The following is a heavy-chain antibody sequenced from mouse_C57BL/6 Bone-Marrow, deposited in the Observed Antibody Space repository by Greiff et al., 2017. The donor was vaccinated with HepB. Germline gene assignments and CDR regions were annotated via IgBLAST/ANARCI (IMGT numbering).Heavy chain of an antibody. J-gene: IGHJ1*03. Sequence: EVQGVESGGGLVQPGGSLKLSCAASGFTFSDYGMAWVRQAPRKGPEWVAFISNLAYSIYYADTVTGRFTISRENAKNTLYLEMSSLRSEDTAMYYCARWGDYEDFDVWGTGTTVTVSS. CDR1: GFTFSDYG. CDR2: ISNLAYSI. V-gene: IGHV5-15*01. CDR3: ARWGDYEDFDV. D-gene: IGHD2-4*01.